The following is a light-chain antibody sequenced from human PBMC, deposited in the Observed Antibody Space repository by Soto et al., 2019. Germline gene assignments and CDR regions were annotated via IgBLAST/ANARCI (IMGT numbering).Light chain of an antibody. Sequence: EIVLIQSPGTLSLSPGERATLSCSASQTLRRTYIAWYQQKPGQAPRVLIYGASKRATGIPDRFSGSGSGTDFSLTISRLEPEDFAGYYCHQYDNAPQSYGQGTKVEIK. CDR2: GAS. V-gene: IGKV3-20*01. CDR3: HQYDNAPQS. J-gene: IGKJ2*01. CDR1: QTLRRTY.